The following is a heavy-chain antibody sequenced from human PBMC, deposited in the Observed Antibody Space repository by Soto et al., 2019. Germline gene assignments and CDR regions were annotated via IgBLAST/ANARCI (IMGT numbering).Heavy chain of an antibody. V-gene: IGHV4-59*12. Sequence: SETLSLTCTVSGGSISSYYWSWIRQPPGKGLEWIGYIYYSGSTNDNPSLKSRVTISVDTSKNQFSLKLSSVTAADTAVYYCARTPAAIYSSGWYFPSDFWFDPWGQGTLVTVSS. D-gene: IGHD6-19*01. J-gene: IGHJ5*02. CDR3: ARTPAAIYSSGWYFPSDFWFDP. CDR1: GGSISSYY. CDR2: IYYSGST.